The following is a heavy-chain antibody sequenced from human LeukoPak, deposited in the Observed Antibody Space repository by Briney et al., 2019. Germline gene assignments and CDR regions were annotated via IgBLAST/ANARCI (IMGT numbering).Heavy chain of an antibody. J-gene: IGHJ3*02. V-gene: IGHV4-59*08. D-gene: IGHD3-22*01. CDR2: IHYSGST. CDR1: GGPLSAYY. CDR3: ARHDAIISMIVGERPFEI. Sequence: SETLSLTCTVSGGPLSAYYWTWIRQPPGEGLEWIGYIHYSGSTSYNPSLKSRVTISVDTSNNQFSLKLSSVTAADTAVYYCARHDAIISMIVGERPFEIWGQGTMVTVSS.